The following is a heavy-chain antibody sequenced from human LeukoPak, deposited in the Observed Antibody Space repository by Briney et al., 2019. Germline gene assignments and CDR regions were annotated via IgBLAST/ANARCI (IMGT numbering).Heavy chain of an antibody. D-gene: IGHD5/OR15-5a*01. CDR2: IYYSGST. CDR1: GGSISSYY. J-gene: IGHJ4*02. Sequence: PSETLSLTCSVSGGSISSYYWSWIRQPPGKGLEWIGYIYYSGSTNYNPSLKSRVTISVDTSKNQFSLKLSSVTAADTAMYYCARVFYDNIDYWGQGTLVTVSS. CDR3: ARVFYDNIDY. V-gene: IGHV4-59*01.